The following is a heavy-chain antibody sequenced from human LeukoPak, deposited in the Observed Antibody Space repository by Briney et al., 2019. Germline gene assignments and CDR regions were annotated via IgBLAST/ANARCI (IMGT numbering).Heavy chain of an antibody. CDR2: MGYDGSNT. V-gene: IGHV3-30*02. D-gene: IGHD3-3*01. CDR3: AKESFTIFGDVGWLDY. CDR1: GFTFSSYG. J-gene: IGHJ4*02. Sequence: GGSLRLSCAASGFTFSSYGMHWVRQAPGKGLEWVAFMGYDGSNTYYADSVKGRFTIPRDNSKNTLYLHMNSPRVEDTAVYYCAKESFTIFGDVGWLDYWGQGTLVTVSS.